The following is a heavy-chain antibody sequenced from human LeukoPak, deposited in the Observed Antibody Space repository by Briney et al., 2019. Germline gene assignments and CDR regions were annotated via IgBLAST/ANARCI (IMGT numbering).Heavy chain of an antibody. CDR3: ARGRDRRAKTTPFDL. CDR2: IYYSGST. Sequence: SQTLSLTCTVAGASITSGNYLWTWVRQAPGTGLEWIGYIYYSGSTYYDASLKSRSTISLDSSKDQLSLRLTSVTDADTAVYFCARGRDRRAKTTPFDLWGQGRMVNV. CDR1: GASITSGNYL. D-gene: IGHD1-7*01. V-gene: IGHV4-30-4*01. J-gene: IGHJ3*01.